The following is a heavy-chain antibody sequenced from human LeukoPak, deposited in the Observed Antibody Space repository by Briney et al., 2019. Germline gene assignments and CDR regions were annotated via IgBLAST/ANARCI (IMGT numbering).Heavy chain of an antibody. V-gene: IGHV4-61*02. CDR3: ARGSIVATISDY. CDR1: GGSISSGSYY. Sequence: SETLSLTCTVSGGSISSGSYYWSWIRQPAGKGLEWIGRIYTSGSTNYNPSLKSRVTISVDTSKNQFSLKLSSVTAADTAVYYCARGSIVATISDYWGQGTLVTVSS. CDR2: IYTSGST. D-gene: IGHD5-12*01. J-gene: IGHJ4*02.